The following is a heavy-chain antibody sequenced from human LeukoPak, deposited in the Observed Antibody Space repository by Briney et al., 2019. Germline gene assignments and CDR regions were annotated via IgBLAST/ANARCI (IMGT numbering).Heavy chain of an antibody. CDR1: GFTFSSYS. D-gene: IGHD3-10*01. Sequence: GGSLRLSCAASGFTFSSYSMNWVRQAPGKGLEWVSSISSSSGYIYYADSVKGRFTISRDNSKNTLYLQMNSLRAEDTAVYYCAKDPSLLWFGELLYEIDYWGQGTLVTVSS. V-gene: IGHV3-21*04. J-gene: IGHJ4*02. CDR3: AKDPSLLWFGELLYEIDY. CDR2: ISSSSGYI.